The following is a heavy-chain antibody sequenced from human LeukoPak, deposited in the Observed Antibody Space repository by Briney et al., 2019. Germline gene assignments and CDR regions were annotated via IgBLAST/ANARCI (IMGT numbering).Heavy chain of an antibody. Sequence: SQTLSLTCAVSGGSISSGGYSWSWLRQPPGTGLEWIGYIYHSGSTYYNPSLKSRVTISVDRSKNQFSLKLSSVTAADTAVYYCARCAYSSSSPHWYFDLWGRGTLVTVSS. V-gene: IGHV4-30-2*01. CDR3: ARCAYSSSSPHWYFDL. CDR2: IYHSGST. J-gene: IGHJ2*01. CDR1: GGSISSGGYS. D-gene: IGHD6-6*01.